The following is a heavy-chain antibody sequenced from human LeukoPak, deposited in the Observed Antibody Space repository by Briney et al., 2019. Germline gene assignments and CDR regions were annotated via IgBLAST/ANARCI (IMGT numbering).Heavy chain of an antibody. V-gene: IGHV1-3*01. J-gene: IGHJ4*02. Sequence: ASVKVSCKASGYSFTYYAINWVRQAPGQRPEWMGWINDGNGDTKYSQNYQGRVTLTRDTSASTAYMELSSLRSEDTAVYYCAKGTWTRGSGWYYYDYWGQGTLVTVSS. CDR1: GYSFTYYA. D-gene: IGHD6-19*01. CDR3: AKGTWTRGSGWYYYDY. CDR2: INDGNGDT.